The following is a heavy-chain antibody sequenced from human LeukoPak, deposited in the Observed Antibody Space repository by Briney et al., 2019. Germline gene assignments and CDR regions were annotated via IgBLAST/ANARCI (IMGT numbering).Heavy chain of an antibody. CDR2: ISSRSSYI. J-gene: IGHJ4*02. D-gene: IGHD5-18*01. CDR1: GFTFSTYS. V-gene: IGHV3-21*01. CDR3: ATNTTMVIDY. Sequence: PGGSLRLSCAASGFTFSTYSMNWVRQAPGKGLEWVSSISSRSSYIYYADSVKGRFTISRDNAENSLYLQMNSLRAEDTAVYYCATNTTMVIDYWGQGTLVTVSS.